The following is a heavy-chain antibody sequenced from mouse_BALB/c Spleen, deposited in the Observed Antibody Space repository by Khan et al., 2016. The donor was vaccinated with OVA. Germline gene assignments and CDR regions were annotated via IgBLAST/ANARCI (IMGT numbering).Heavy chain of an antibody. CDR1: GYSITSDYA. CDR2: ISYSGST. D-gene: IGHD1-1*02. V-gene: IGHV3-2*02. J-gene: IGHJ4*01. Sequence: EVQLQESGPGLVKPSQSLSLTCTVTGYSITSDYAWNWIRQFPGNKLEWMGYISYSGSTNYNPALKSRISFTRDTSKNQSFLQLNSVTTEDTAAYYCARDGARYNYAIDYWGQGTTVTVSS. CDR3: ARDGARYNYAIDY.